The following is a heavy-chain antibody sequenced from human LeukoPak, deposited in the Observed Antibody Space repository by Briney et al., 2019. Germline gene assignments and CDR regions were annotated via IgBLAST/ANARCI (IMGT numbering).Heavy chain of an antibody. V-gene: IGHV4-34*01. D-gene: IGHD6-13*01. J-gene: IGHJ3*02. CDR3: ARWPRVSARYSGSPSSTDI. Sequence: PSETLSLTCAVYGGSFSGYYWSWIRQPPGKGLEWIGEINHSGSTNYNPSLKSRVTISVDTSKNQFSLKLSSVTAADTAVYYRARWPRVSARYSGSPSSTDIWGQGTMVTVSS. CDR2: INHSGST. CDR1: GGSFSGYY.